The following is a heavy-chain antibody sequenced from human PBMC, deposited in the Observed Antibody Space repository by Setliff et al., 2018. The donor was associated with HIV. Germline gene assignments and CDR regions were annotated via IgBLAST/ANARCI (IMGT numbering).Heavy chain of an antibody. CDR3: ARGHDNKYYYFYYKDV. D-gene: IGHD3-9*01. CDR2: MYHTGST. Sequence: SETLSLTCPVSGYSISSGCYWGWIRQPPGKGLAWIGSMYHTGSTYYSPSLNSRFTISVDTSKNQFSLKLSSVTAADTAVYYCARGHDNKYYYFYYKDVWGKGTTVTVSS. CDR1: GYSISSGCY. V-gene: IGHV4-38-2*02. J-gene: IGHJ6*03.